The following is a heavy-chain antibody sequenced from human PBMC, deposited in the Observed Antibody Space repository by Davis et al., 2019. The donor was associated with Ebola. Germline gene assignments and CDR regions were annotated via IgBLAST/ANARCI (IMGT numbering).Heavy chain of an antibody. CDR1: GYTFTSYY. J-gene: IGHJ6*02. CDR2: INPSGGST. Sequence: ASVKVSCKASGYTFTSYYMHWVRQAPGQGLEWMGIINPSGGSTSYAQKFQGRVTMTRDTSTSTVYMELSSLRSEDTAVYYCARGSRDYCSFNPCHYFGMDVWGQGATVTVSS. CDR3: ARGSRDYCSFNPCHYFGMDV. D-gene: IGHD4-17*01. V-gene: IGHV1-46*01.